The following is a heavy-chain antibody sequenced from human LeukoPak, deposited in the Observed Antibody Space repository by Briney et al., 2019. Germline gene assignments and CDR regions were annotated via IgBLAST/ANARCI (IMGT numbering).Heavy chain of an antibody. V-gene: IGHV4-34*01. D-gene: IGHD1-26*01. CDR2: INHSGST. Sequence: RSDPLSFTWAVGGGSFSGWYWSWFRQPPGRGLEWIGEINHSGSTNYNPSLKSRVTISVDTSKNQFSLTLSSVTAADTAVYYCASIVGANHDAFDIWGQGTMVTVSS. CDR3: ASIVGANHDAFDI. CDR1: GGSFSGWY. J-gene: IGHJ3*02.